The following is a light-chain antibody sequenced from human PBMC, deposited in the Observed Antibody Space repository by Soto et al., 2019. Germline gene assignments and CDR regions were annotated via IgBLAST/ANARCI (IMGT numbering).Light chain of an antibody. Sequence: EIVLTQSPATLSLSPGERATLSCGASQSVRTVLAWYQQKPGQAPRLLIYDASTRASGVPARFSGSGSGTDFTLTICNLESEDFRVYYCQQRTDWPTITFGQGTRLDMK. CDR1: QSVRTV. CDR2: DAS. J-gene: IGKJ5*01. V-gene: IGKV3-11*01. CDR3: QQRTDWPTIT.